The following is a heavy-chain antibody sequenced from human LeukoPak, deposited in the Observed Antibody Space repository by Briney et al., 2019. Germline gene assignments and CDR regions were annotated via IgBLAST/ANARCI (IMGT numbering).Heavy chain of an antibody. CDR1: GCTFTSYA. V-gene: IGHV1-69*13. CDR3: ARAQLWLLPPGLYYYYGMDV. Sequence: ASVKVSCKASGCTFTSYAISWVRQAPGQGLEWMGGIIPIFGTANYAQKFQGRVTMTADESTSTAYMELSSLRSDDTAVYYCARAQLWLLPPGLYYYYGMDVWGQGNTVTVSS. CDR2: IIPIFGTA. J-gene: IGHJ6*02. D-gene: IGHD5-18*01.